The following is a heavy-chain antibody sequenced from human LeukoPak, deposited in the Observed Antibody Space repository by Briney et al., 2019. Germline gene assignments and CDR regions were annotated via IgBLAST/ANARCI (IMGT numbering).Heavy chain of an antibody. J-gene: IGHJ6*03. D-gene: IGHD3-3*01. CDR3: EGDFWSYYYMDV. Sequence: SETLSLTCTVSGGSISSGSYYWSWIRQPAGKGLEWIGRIYTSGSTNYNPSLKSRVTISVDTSKNQFSLKLSSVTAADTAVYYCEGDFWSYYYMDVWGKGTTVTVSS. V-gene: IGHV4-61*02. CDR2: IYTSGST. CDR1: GGSISSGSYY.